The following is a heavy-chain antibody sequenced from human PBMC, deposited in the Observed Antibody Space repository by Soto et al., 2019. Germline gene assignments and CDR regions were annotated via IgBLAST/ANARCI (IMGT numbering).Heavy chain of an antibody. V-gene: IGHV4-59*01. D-gene: IGHD3-3*01. Sequence: SETLSLTCTVSGGSISSYYWSWIRQPPGKGLEWIGYIYYSGSTNYNPSLKSRVTISVDTSKNQFSLKLSSVTAADTAVYYCARATRYYDFWSGYEYYYYMDVWGKGTTVTVSS. J-gene: IGHJ6*03. CDR1: GGSISSYY. CDR3: ARATRYYDFWSGYEYYYYMDV. CDR2: IYYSGST.